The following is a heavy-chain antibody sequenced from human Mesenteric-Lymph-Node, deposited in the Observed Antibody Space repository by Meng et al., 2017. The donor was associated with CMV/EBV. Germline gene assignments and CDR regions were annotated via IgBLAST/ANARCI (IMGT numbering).Heavy chain of an antibody. D-gene: IGHD3-10*01. CDR2: IYYRGST. J-gene: IGHJ6*02. Sequence: SETLSLTCTFSGGSISSYYWSWIRQPPGKGLEWIGYIYYRGSTNYNPSLKSRVTLSVDTSKNQFSLKLSSVTAADTAMYYCARTSPYYYGSGSPMDVWGQGTTVTVSS. CDR3: ARTSPYYYGSGSPMDV. CDR1: GGSISSYY. V-gene: IGHV4-59*01.